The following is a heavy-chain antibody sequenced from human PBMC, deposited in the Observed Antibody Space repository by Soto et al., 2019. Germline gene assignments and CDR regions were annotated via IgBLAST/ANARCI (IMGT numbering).Heavy chain of an antibody. J-gene: IGHJ4*02. CDR3: ARGGNPALGY. CDR2: IYYSGST. D-gene: IGHD2-15*01. CDR1: GGSISSGGYY. V-gene: IGHV4-31*03. Sequence: QVQLQESGPGLVKPSQTLSLTCTVSGGSISSGGYYWSWIRQHPGKGLEWIGYIYYSGSTYYNPSLRGRVTISVDTSKNQFSRKLRSVTAADTAVYYCARGGNPALGYWGQGTLVTVSS.